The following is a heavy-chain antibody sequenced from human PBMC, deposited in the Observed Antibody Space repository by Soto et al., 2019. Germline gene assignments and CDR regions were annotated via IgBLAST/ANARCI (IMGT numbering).Heavy chain of an antibody. D-gene: IGHD3-22*01. Sequence: QVQLVQSGAEVKKTGASMKVSCKASGYMFANHYIHWVRQAPGQGLEWMGIINPSGGSTNYLQKFQGRVTMTRDTSTSTVYMELSSLRSEDTAVYFCARADDYDGSGFYYDYWGQGTLVTVSS. CDR2: INPSGGST. CDR1: GYMFANHY. J-gene: IGHJ4*02. V-gene: IGHV1-46*01. CDR3: ARADDYDGSGFYYDY.